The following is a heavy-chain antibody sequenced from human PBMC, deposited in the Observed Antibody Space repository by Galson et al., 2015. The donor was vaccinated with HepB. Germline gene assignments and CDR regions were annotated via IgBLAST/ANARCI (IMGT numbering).Heavy chain of an antibody. J-gene: IGHJ4*02. CDR2: ISSSSSYI. D-gene: IGHD2-15*01. V-gene: IGHV3-21*01. CDR1: GFTFSSYS. Sequence: SLRLSCAASGFTFSSYSMNWVRQAPGKGLEWVSSISSSSSYIYYADSVKGRFTISRDNAKNSLYLQMNSLRAEDTAVYYCARSLGYCSGGSCEWGQGTLVTVSS. CDR3: ARSLGYCSGGSCE.